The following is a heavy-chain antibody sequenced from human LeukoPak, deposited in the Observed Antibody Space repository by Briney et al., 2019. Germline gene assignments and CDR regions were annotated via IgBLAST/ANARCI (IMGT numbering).Heavy chain of an antibody. D-gene: IGHD3-22*01. V-gene: IGHV3-21*06. Sequence: GGSLRLSCAASGFTFGAYTINWVRQAPGKGLEWVSCIFSRSESILYADSVKGRFTISRDNAKNLLYLQMDSLRVEDTAVYYCARDFFHSSESRPFDYWGQGTLATVSS. CDR1: GFTFGAYT. CDR3: ARDFFHSSESRPFDY. J-gene: IGHJ4*02. CDR2: IFSRSESI.